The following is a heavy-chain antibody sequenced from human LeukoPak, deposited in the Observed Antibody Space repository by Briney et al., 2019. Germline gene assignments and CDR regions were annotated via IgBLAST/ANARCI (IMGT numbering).Heavy chain of an antibody. CDR2: ISGCGDNT. CDR1: GFTFSNSA. J-gene: IGHJ4*01. V-gene: IGHV3-23*01. CDR3: VKDGRSVPLDY. Sequence: GGSLRLSCTASGFTFSNSAMTWVRQAPGQGLEFVSSISGCGDNTYYPDSLEGRFAISRDNSKNTLFLQMDSLRAEDTAVYYCVKDGRSVPLDYWGQGTLVTVSS.